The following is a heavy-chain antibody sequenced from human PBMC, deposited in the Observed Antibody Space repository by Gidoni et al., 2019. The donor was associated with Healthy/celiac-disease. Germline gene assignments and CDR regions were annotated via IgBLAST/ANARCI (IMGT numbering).Heavy chain of an antibody. CDR3: ARDPGLHTITIFGWAPYYYYYGMDV. Sequence: QVQLVQSGAEVKKPGASVKVYCKASGYTFTSYGISWVRQAPGQGLEWMGWISAYNGNTNYAQKLQGRVTMTTDTSTSTAYMELRSLRSDDTAVYYCARDPGLHTITIFGWAPYYYYYGMDVWGQGTTVTVSS. J-gene: IGHJ6*02. V-gene: IGHV1-18*01. CDR2: ISAYNGNT. D-gene: IGHD3-3*01. CDR1: GYTFTSYG.